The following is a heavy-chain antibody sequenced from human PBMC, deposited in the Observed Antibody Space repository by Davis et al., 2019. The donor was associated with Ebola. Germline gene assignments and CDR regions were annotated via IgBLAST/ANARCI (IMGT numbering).Heavy chain of an antibody. CDR3: ARGDGYNYWDY. CDR1: GFAVSSNY. D-gene: IGHD5-24*01. V-gene: IGHV3-53*01. Sequence: GESLKISCAASGFAVSSNYMSWVRQAPGKGLEWVSVIYVVGSTYYADSVKGRFTISRDNSKNTVYLQMDSLRVKDTAVYYCARGDGYNYWDYWGQGTLVTVSS. J-gene: IGHJ4*02. CDR2: IYVVGST.